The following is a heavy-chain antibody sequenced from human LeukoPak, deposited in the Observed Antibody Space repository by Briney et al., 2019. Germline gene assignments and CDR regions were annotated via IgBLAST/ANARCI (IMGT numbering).Heavy chain of an antibody. D-gene: IGHD6-19*01. CDR3: AREGWLGIDY. Sequence: PSETLSLTCTVSGGSISSSSYYWSWIRQPPGKGLEWIGYIYYSGSTNYNPSLKSRVTISVDTSKNQFSLKLSSVTAADTAVYYCAREGWLGIDYWGQGTLVTVSS. CDR2: IYYSGST. J-gene: IGHJ4*02. V-gene: IGHV4-61*01. CDR1: GGSISSSSYY.